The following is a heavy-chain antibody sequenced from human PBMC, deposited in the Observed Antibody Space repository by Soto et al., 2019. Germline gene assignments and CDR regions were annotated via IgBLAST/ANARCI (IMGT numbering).Heavy chain of an antibody. CDR1: GDSISISSYY. J-gene: IGHJ6*02. CDR2: MYYSGST. CDR3: AREDFSYGVDV. V-gene: IGHV4-39*07. D-gene: IGHD3-3*01. Sequence: SETLSLTCTISGDSISISSYYWAWIRQPPGKGLEWIGSMYYSGSTYNNPSLKSRVTMSVDTPKKQFSLRLSSVTAADTAVYYCAREDFSYGVDVWGQGTTVTV.